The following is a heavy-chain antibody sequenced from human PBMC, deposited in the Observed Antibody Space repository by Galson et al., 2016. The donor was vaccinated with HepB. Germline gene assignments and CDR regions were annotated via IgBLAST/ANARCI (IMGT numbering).Heavy chain of an antibody. Sequence: SCKASGGIFGSSTFSWVRQAPGQGLEWMGDIISIIGTTHYAQNFQGRVTITADESTSTAYMELSSLRYDDTAVYFCARGTSQAPYYYDTTGFQNWGQGTLLTVSS. D-gene: IGHD3-22*01. V-gene: IGHV1-69*01. CDR1: GGIFGSST. CDR3: ARGTSQAPYYYDTTGFQN. J-gene: IGHJ4*02. CDR2: IISIIGTT.